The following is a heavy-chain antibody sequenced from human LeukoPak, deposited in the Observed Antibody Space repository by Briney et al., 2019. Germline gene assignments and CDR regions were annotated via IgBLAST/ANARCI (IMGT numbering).Heavy chain of an antibody. V-gene: IGHV4-59*01. Sequence: SETLSLTCTVSGGSISPYYWSWIRQPPGKGLEWIGYIYYSGSTNSNPSLKSRVTISVDTSRNQFSLKLSSVTAADTAVYYCACGYSSYAFDIWGQGTMVTVSS. J-gene: IGHJ3*02. D-gene: IGHD5-18*01. CDR3: ACGYSSYAFDI. CDR1: GGSISPYY. CDR2: IYYSGST.